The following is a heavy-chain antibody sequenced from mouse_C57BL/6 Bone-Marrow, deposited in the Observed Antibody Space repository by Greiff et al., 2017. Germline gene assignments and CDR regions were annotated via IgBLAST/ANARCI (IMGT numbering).Heavy chain of an antibody. CDR3: AREEGNYVDYYAMDY. V-gene: IGHV1-82*01. Sequence: VQLQQSGPELVKPGASVKISCKASGYAFSSSWMNWVKQRPGKGLEWIGRIYPGDGDTNYNGKFKGKATLTADKSSSTAYMQLSSLTSEDSAVYFCAREEGNYVDYYAMDYWGQGTSVTVSS. D-gene: IGHD2-1*01. CDR2: IYPGDGDT. J-gene: IGHJ4*01. CDR1: GYAFSSSW.